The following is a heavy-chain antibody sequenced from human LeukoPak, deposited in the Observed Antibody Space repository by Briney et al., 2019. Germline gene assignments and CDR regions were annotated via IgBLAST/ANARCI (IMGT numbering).Heavy chain of an antibody. Sequence: PGGSLRLSCAASGFTFSTYGMYWVRQAPGKGLEWVAFIRLDGSNKYYADSVKGRFTISRDNSKNTLYLQMNSLRAEDTAVYYCAKDTGDYYDSSGYYYAGWFDPWGQGTLVTVSS. CDR2: IRLDGSNK. D-gene: IGHD3-22*01. V-gene: IGHV3-30*02. J-gene: IGHJ5*02. CDR3: AKDTGDYYDSSGYYYAGWFDP. CDR1: GFTFSTYG.